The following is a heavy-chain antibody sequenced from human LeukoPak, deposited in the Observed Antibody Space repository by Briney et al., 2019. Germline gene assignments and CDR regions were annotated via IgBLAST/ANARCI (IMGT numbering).Heavy chain of an antibody. D-gene: IGHD1-1*01. Sequence: GGSLRLSCAASGFTFSSYWMHWVRQAPGKGLVWVSRINSDGSSTRYADSVKGRFTISRDNAKNTLYLQMNSLRAEDTAVYYCAKSRSGSANWALQIFDNWGQGALVTVSS. J-gene: IGHJ4*02. CDR1: GFTFSSYW. CDR2: INSDGSST. CDR3: AKSRSGSANWALQIFDN. V-gene: IGHV3-74*01.